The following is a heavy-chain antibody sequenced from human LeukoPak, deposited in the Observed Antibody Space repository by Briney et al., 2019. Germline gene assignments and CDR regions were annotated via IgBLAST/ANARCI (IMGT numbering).Heavy chain of an antibody. CDR2: IRSKAYGGTT. D-gene: IGHD3-9*01. CDR1: GFTFGDYA. Sequence: GGSLRLSCTASGFTFGDYAMSWVRQAPGKGLEWVGFIRSKAYGGTTEYAASVKGRFTISRDDSKSIAYLQMNSLKTEDTAVYYCTRVSESPLRYFDWLFYYFDYWGQGTLVTVSS. CDR3: TRVSESPLRYFDWLFYYFDY. J-gene: IGHJ4*02. V-gene: IGHV3-49*04.